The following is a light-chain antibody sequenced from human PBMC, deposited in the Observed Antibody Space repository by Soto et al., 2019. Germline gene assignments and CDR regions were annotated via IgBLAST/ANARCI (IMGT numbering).Light chain of an antibody. Sequence: DIQMTQSPFTLSPTVGDRVTITCRASQSISAWLAWYQQKPGKAPKLLIYDASSLESGVPSRFSGSGSGSEVTLTISSLHPEDFETSYCPQYNSIPATFGGGTKGEIK. CDR1: QSISAW. CDR2: DAS. V-gene: IGKV1-5*01. J-gene: IGKJ4*01. CDR3: PQYNSIPAT.